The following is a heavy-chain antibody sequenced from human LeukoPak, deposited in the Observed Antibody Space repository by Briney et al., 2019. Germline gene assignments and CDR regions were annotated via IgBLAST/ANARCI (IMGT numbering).Heavy chain of an antibody. J-gene: IGHJ4*02. CDR2: INHSGST. CDR1: GGSFSGYY. V-gene: IGHV4-34*01. Sequence: SETLSLTCAVYGGSFSGYYWSWIRQPPGKGLEWIGEINHSGSTNYNPSLKSRVTISVDTSKNQFSLKLSSVTAADTAVYYCARISDSGSYYWGQGTLVTVSS. D-gene: IGHD1-26*01. CDR3: ARISDSGSYY.